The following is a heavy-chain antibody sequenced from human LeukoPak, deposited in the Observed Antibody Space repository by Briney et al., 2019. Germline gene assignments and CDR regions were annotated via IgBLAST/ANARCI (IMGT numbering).Heavy chain of an antibody. CDR2: IYPGDSDT. CDR3: ARLRGDHVKDNRVDP. CDR1: GYILPSYW. J-gene: IGHJ5*02. D-gene: IGHD2-21*02. V-gene: IGHV5-51*01. Sequence: GESLKLSCQCSGYILPSYWLGWVRQMPGKGVEGMGIIYPGDSDTRYSQSFQGQVTISADKSISTAYLQWSSLKASDTAMYYCARLRGDHVKDNRVDPWGQGTLVTVSS.